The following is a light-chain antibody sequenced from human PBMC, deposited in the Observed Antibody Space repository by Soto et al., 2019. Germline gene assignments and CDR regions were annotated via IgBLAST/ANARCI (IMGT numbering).Light chain of an antibody. CDR1: QGVGLD. Sequence: AIQMTQSPSSLSVSVGDRVTITCRASQGVGLDLAWYQQKPGKAPNLLIYHASTLQSGVPSRFSGSGSGTDFTLTISSLQPEDFGTYYCLQDNSNPLSFGGGTKVGIK. V-gene: IGKV1-6*01. CDR2: HAS. J-gene: IGKJ4*01. CDR3: LQDNSNPLS.